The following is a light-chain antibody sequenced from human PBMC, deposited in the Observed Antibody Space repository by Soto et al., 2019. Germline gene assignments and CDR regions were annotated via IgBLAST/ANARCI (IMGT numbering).Light chain of an antibody. CDR3: QKYNSAPSIT. CDR1: QGISHY. J-gene: IGKJ5*01. CDR2: AAS. V-gene: IGKV1-27*01. Sequence: IQMTPSPSSLSASVGDRVTITCRASQGISHYLAWYQQKPGTVPKLLIYAASTLQSGVPSRFSGSGSGTDFTLTISSLQPEDVANYYCQKYNSAPSITFGQGTRLEIK.